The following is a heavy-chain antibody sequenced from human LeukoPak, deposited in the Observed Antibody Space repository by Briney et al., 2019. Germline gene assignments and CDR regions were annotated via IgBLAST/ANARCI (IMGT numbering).Heavy chain of an antibody. CDR3: ARDPTTVVKGYYYYGMDV. J-gene: IGHJ6*02. V-gene: IGHV3-11*01. Sequence: GGSLRLSCAASGFTFSDYYMSWIRQAPGKGLEWVSYISSSGSTIYYADSVKGRFTISRDNAKNSLYLQMNSLRAEDTAVYYCARDPTTVVKGYYYYGMDVWGQGTTVTVSS. D-gene: IGHD4-23*01. CDR2: ISSSGSTI. CDR1: GFTFSDYY.